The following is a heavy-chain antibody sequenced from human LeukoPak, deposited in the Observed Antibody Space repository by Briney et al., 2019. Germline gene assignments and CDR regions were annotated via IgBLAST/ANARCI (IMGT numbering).Heavy chain of an antibody. CDR1: GGSISSNKYY. D-gene: IGHD1-26*01. V-gene: IGHV4-39*01. J-gene: IGHJ3*02. CDR3: ATPYSGGYHGLDI. Sequence: SETLSLTCTVSGGSISSNKYYWGWIRQPPGKGLEWIGSIYYSGSTYYNPSLKSRVTISVDTSENQFSLKLSSVTAADTAVYYCATPYSGGYHGLDIWGQGTMVTVSS. CDR2: IYYSGST.